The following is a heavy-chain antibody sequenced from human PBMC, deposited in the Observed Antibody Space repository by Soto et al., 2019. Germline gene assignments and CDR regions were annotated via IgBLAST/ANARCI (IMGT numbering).Heavy chain of an antibody. J-gene: IGHJ4*02. D-gene: IGHD5-18*01. V-gene: IGHV3-30*03. CDR2: ISYDGGLQ. CDR1: GFTFTSYG. Sequence: QAHLVESGGGVVQPGRSLRLSCAASGFTFTSYGMHWVRQAPGTRLEWVAVISYDGGLQHYADSVKGRFTISRDNSKNMVLLQMNSLRAVYTAVYYCVSDRGYGHASVPYSWGQGTLVSVSS. CDR3: VSDRGYGHASVPYS.